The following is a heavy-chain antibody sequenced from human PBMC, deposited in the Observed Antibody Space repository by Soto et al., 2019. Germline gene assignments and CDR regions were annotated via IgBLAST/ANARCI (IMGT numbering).Heavy chain of an antibody. V-gene: IGHV4-39*01. J-gene: IGHJ5*02. Sequence: SXTLSLTCRVSGGCISSSSYFWCWIRQPPGKGLEWIGSIYYSGSTYYNPSLKSRVTVSVDTSKNQFSLKLSSVTAADTAVYYCARHPSDFWFDPWGQGTLVTVSS. D-gene: IGHD2-21*02. CDR1: GGCISSSSYF. CDR2: IYYSGST. CDR3: ARHPSDFWFDP.